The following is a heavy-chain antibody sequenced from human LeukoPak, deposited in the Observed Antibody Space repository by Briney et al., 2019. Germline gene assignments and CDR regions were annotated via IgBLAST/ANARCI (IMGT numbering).Heavy chain of an antibody. D-gene: IGHD6-13*01. CDR2: INPTVGDT. CDR1: GYTLTSYY. V-gene: IGHV1-46*01. CDR3: ARYGFSSSWQGGWHASDI. J-gene: IGHJ3*02. Sequence: GASVKVSCKASGYTLTSYYIHWVRQAPGQGLEWMGIINPTVGDTIYAQKFQGRVTMTRDMSTSTVYMELSSLRSDDTAVYYCARYGFSSSWQGGWHASDIWGQGTMVTVSS.